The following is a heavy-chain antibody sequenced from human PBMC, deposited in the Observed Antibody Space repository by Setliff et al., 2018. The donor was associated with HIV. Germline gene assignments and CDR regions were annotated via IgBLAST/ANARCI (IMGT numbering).Heavy chain of an antibody. V-gene: IGHV4-38-2*01. Sequence: SETLSLTCAVSGYSISSGYFWGWIRQPPGKGLEWSGSLYHSGTNFYNPSLKSRVTISLDTSTNRFSLKLNSVTAADTAIYYCARQVWSQYSYWAYYFDSWGQGALVTVSS. D-gene: IGHD5-18*01. CDR1: GYSISSGYF. CDR2: LYHSGTN. J-gene: IGHJ4*02. CDR3: ARQVWSQYSYWAYYFDS.